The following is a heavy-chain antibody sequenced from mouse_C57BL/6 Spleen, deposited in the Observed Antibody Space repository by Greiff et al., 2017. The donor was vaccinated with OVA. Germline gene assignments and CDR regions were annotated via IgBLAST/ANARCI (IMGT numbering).Heavy chain of an antibody. V-gene: IGHV1-19*01. Sequence: VQLQQSGPVLVKPGASVKMSCKASGYTFTDYYMNWVKQSHGKSLEWIGVINPYNGGTSYNQKFKGKATLTVDKSSSTAYMELNSLTSEDSAVYYCAREATAQDTLYYYAMDYWGQGTSVTVSS. CDR3: AREATAQDTLYYYAMDY. CDR1: GYTFTDYY. D-gene: IGHD3-2*02. J-gene: IGHJ4*01. CDR2: INPYNGGT.